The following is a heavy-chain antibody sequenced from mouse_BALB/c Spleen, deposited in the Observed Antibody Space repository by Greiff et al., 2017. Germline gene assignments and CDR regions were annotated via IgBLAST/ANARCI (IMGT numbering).Heavy chain of an antibody. V-gene: IGHV5-17*02. D-gene: IGHD6-1*01. J-gene: IGHJ4*01. CDR1: GFTFSSFG. CDR3: ARSSYGMDY. CDR2: ISSGSSTI. Sequence: EVKLVESGGGLVQPGGSRKLSCAASGFTFSSFGMHWVRQAPEKGLEWVAYISSGSSTIYYADTVKGRFTISRDNPKNTLFLQMTSLRSEDTAMYYCARSSYGMDYWGQGTSVTVSS.